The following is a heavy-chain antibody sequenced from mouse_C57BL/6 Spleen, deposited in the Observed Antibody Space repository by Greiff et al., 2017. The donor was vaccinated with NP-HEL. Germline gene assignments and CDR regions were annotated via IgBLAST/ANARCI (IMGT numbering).Heavy chain of an antibody. D-gene: IGHD2-5*01. V-gene: IGHV1-26*01. CDR2: ITPNTGGT. Sequence: EVQLHQSGPELVQPGASVKISCKASGYTFTDYYMNWVKQRHGKSLEWIGDITPNTGGTSYNQKFNGKATLTVDKSYSTAYMELRSLTSEDSAVYYCARHYSKNYYAMDYWGKGTSVTVSS. J-gene: IGHJ4*01. CDR1: GYTFTDYY. CDR3: ARHYSKNYYAMDY.